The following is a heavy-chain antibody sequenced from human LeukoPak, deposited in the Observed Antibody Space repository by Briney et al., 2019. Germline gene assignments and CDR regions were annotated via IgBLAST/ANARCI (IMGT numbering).Heavy chain of an antibody. D-gene: IGHD3-10*02. CDR2: ISSSGSTI. V-gene: IGHV3-48*03. Sequence: GGSLRLSCAASGFTFSSYEMNWVRQAPGKGLEWVSYISSSGSTIYYADFVKGRFTTSRDNAKNSLYLQMNSLRAEDTAVYYCAELGITMIGGVWGKGTTVTISS. J-gene: IGHJ6*04. CDR1: GFTFSSYE. CDR3: AELGITMIGGV.